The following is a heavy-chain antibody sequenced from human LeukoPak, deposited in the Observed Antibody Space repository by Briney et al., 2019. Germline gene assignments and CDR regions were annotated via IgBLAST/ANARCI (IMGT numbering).Heavy chain of an antibody. J-gene: IGHJ3*02. CDR2: IIPILGIA. Sequence: SXXXSCKASGGTFSSYTISWVRQAPGQGLEWMGRIIPILGIANYAQKFQGRVTITADKSTSKAYMELSSLRSEDTAVYYCARDTEIVTGAFDIWGQGTMVTVSS. D-gene: IGHD3-22*01. V-gene: IGHV1-69*04. CDR1: GGTFSSYT. CDR3: ARDTEIVTGAFDI.